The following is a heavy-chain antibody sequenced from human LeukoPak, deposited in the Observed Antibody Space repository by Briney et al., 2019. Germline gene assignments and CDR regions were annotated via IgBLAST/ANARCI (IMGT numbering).Heavy chain of an antibody. CDR1: GFTFDDYA. D-gene: IGHD3-16*01. J-gene: IGHJ3*01. CDR2: ISWNSGSL. CDR3: AKGASYGTYDAFDF. Sequence: GRSLRLSCAASGFTFDDYAMHWVRQAPGKGLEWVSGISWNSGSLGYADSVKGRFTISRDNAKSSLSLQMNSLRAEDMALYYCAKGASYGTYDAFDFWGQGTMVTVSS. V-gene: IGHV3-9*03.